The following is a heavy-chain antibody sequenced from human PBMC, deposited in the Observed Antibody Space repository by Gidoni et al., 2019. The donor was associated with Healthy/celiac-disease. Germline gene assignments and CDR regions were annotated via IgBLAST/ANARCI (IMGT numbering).Heavy chain of an antibody. CDR3: ARAFAVTTFYYFDY. J-gene: IGHJ4*02. CDR2: IRAYNGNT. D-gene: IGHD4-17*01. Sequence: QVQLVQSEAEVKKPGASVKVSCKAAGYIFTSYGISWVRQAPGQGLEWMGWIRAYNGNTNYAQKFQGRVTMTTDTSTSTAYMELRSLRSDDTAVYYCARAFAVTTFYYFDYWGQGTLVTVSS. V-gene: IGHV1-18*01. CDR1: GYIFTSYG.